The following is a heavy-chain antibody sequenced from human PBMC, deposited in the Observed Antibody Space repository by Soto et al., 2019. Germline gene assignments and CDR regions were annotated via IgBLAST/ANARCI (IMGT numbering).Heavy chain of an antibody. CDR1: GGTFSSYA. J-gene: IGHJ4*02. D-gene: IGHD3-10*01. CDR3: ARIYGSGSSDYPFDY. V-gene: IGHV1-69*13. Sequence: GASVKVSCKSSGGTFSSYAISCVRQAPGQGLEWMGGIIPIFGTANYAQKFQGRVTITADESTSTAYMELSSLRSEDTAVYYCARIYGSGSSDYPFDYWGQGTLVTVSS. CDR2: IIPIFGTA.